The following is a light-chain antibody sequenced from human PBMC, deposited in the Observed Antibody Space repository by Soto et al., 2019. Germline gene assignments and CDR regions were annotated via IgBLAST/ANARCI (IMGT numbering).Light chain of an antibody. CDR1: QSVSSN. Sequence: EIVMTQSPATLSVSPGDRATLSCRASQSVSSNLAWYQQRPGQAPRLLIYGASTRATGIPARFSGSASGTEFTLTISSLQSEDFTVYYCQQYNKWPLTFGQGTKVDIK. V-gene: IGKV3-15*01. CDR2: GAS. CDR3: QQYNKWPLT. J-gene: IGKJ1*01.